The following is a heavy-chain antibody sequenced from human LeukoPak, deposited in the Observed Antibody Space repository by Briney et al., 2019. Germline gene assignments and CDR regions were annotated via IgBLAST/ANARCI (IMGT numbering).Heavy chain of an antibody. Sequence: PGGSLRLSCAASGFTFSDYYMSWIRQAPGKGLEWVSYISSSGSTTYYADSVKGRFTISRDNAKNSLYLQMNSLRAEDTAVYYCASPATYYGSGSYYYWGQGTLVTVSS. V-gene: IGHV3-11*01. CDR2: ISSSGSTT. CDR1: GFTFSDYY. J-gene: IGHJ4*02. D-gene: IGHD3-10*01. CDR3: ASPATYYGSGSYYY.